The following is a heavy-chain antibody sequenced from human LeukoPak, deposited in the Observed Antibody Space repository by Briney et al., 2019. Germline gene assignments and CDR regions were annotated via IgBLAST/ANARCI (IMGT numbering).Heavy chain of an antibody. Sequence: SETLSLTCTVSGVSISSSNSYWGWIRQPPGKGLEWIGSIYYSGNTYYNASVKSRVTISIDSSKNQFSLMLSSVTAADTAVYYCATPMVRGVPVTWGQGTLVTVSS. CDR1: GVSISSSNSY. J-gene: IGHJ5*02. V-gene: IGHV4-39*01. D-gene: IGHD3-10*01. CDR3: ATPMVRGVPVT. CDR2: IYYSGNT.